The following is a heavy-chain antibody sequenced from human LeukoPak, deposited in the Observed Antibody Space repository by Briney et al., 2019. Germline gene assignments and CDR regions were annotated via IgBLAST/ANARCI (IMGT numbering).Heavy chain of an antibody. Sequence: ASVKVSCKASGYTFTGYYMHWVRQAPGQGLEWMGWINPNSGGTNYAQKFQGRVTMTRDTSISTAYMELSRLRSDDTAVYYCARSFIVVVPAALTSRYYYYYGMDVWGQGTTVTVSS. D-gene: IGHD2-2*01. J-gene: IGHJ6*02. CDR1: GYTFTGYY. CDR3: ARSFIVVVPAALTSRYYYYYGMDV. CDR2: INPNSGGT. V-gene: IGHV1-2*02.